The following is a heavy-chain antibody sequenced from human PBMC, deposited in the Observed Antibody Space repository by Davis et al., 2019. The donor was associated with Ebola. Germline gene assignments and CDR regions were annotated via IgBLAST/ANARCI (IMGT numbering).Heavy chain of an antibody. D-gene: IGHD3-22*01. V-gene: IGHV4-59*08. CDR1: GGSISSYY. CDR2: IYYSGST. CDR3: ARHRSITMIVVVGDAFDI. J-gene: IGHJ3*02. Sequence: PSETLSLTCTVSGGSISSYYWSWIRQPPGKGLEWIGYIYYSGSTNYNPSRKSRVTISVDTSKNQFSLKLSSVTAADTAVYYCARHRSITMIVVVGDAFDIWGQGTMVTVSS.